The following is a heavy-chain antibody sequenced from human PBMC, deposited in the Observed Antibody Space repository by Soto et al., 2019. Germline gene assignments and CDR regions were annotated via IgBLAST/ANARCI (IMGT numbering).Heavy chain of an antibody. V-gene: IGHV4-30-4*01. CDR1: GGSITSGDYN. Sequence: SEILSLTCTVSGGSITSGDYNWTWIRQFPGKGLEWIGGIYSSASTYYNPALVSRITISLDTSKNQFSLKLTSVTAADTAVYYCARDSRTPSGGMDVWGQGTTVT. CDR3: ARDSRTPSGGMDV. J-gene: IGHJ6*02. CDR2: IYSSAST.